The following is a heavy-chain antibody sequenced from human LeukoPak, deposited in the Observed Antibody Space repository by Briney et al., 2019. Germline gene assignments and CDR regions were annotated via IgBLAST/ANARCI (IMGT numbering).Heavy chain of an antibody. V-gene: IGHV1-69*13. J-gene: IGHJ3*02. CDR2: IIPIFGTT. Sequence: ASVRVSCKASGGTFSNFAISWVRQAPGQGLEWMGGIIPIFGTTNYAQKFQGRVTITADESTSTAYMELSSLRSEDTAVYYCARVLAGYDTSGYYWDAFDIWGQGTMVSVSS. CDR1: GGTFSNFA. D-gene: IGHD3-22*01. CDR3: ARVLAGYDTSGYYWDAFDI.